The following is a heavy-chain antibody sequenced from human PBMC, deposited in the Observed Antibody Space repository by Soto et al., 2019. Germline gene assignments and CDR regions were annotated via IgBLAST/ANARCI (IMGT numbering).Heavy chain of an antibody. CDR2: ISSSSSYI. CDR1: GFTFSSYS. Sequence: GGSLRLSCAASGFTFSSYSMNWARQAPGKGLEWVSSISSSSSYIYYADSVKGRFTISRDNAKNSLYLQMNSLRAEDTAVYYCARDRRVEMATIKGGYYYYYGMDVWGQGTTVTVSS. CDR3: ARDRRVEMATIKGGYYYYYGMDV. D-gene: IGHD5-12*01. J-gene: IGHJ6*02. V-gene: IGHV3-21*01.